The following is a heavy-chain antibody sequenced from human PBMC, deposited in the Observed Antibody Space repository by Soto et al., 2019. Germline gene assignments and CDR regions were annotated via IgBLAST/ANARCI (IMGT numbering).Heavy chain of an antibody. V-gene: IGHV4-31*03. CDR3: ARAALIEAAGGGHAFDI. D-gene: IGHD6-13*01. Sequence: SETLSLTCTVSGGSISSGGYYWSWIRQHPGKGLEWIGYIYYSGSTYYNPSLKSRVTISVDTSKNQFSLKLSSVTAADTAVYYCARAALIEAAGGGHAFDIWGQGTMVTVSS. J-gene: IGHJ3*02. CDR1: GGSISSGGYY. CDR2: IYYSGST.